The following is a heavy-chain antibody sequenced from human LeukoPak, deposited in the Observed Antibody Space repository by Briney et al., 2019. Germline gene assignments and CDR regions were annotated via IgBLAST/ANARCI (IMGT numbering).Heavy chain of an antibody. Sequence: GGSLRLSCAASGFTFSNYWMHWVRQAPGKGLVWVSRIKGDGSSTTYADSVKGRFTISRDTARKMLYLQKNSLRAEDTAVYYCARDPDSGGYSTFQLWGQGTLVTVSS. CDR2: IKGDGSST. CDR1: GFTFSNYW. CDR3: ARDPDSGGYSTFQL. J-gene: IGHJ1*01. D-gene: IGHD3-22*01. V-gene: IGHV3-74*03.